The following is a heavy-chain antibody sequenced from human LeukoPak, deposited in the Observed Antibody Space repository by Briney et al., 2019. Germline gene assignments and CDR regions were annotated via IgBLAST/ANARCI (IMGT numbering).Heavy chain of an antibody. J-gene: IGHJ4*02. Sequence: PSETLSLTXTVSGGSIIDTNYFWGWIRQPPGKGLEWIGSIYYRGNTYYSPSLRSRVTLFVDTSKNHFSLKLSSVTAADTAIYYCARRKVAAEIDYWGPGTLVTVSS. CDR3: ARRKVAAEIDY. D-gene: IGHD6-13*01. V-gene: IGHV4-39*02. CDR2: IYYRGNT. CDR1: GGSIIDTNYF.